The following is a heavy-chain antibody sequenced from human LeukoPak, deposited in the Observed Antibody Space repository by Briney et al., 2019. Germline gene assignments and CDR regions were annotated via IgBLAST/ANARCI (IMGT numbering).Heavy chain of an antibody. CDR1: GGSISSYY. J-gene: IGHJ6*03. D-gene: IGHD4-23*01. CDR3: ARGINDYGGNSYYYYYYMDV. Sequence: SETLSLTCTVSGGSISSYYCSWIRQPPGKGLEWIGYIYYSGSTNYNPSLKSRVTISVDTSKNQFSLKLSSVTAADTAVYYCARGINDYGGNSYYYYYYMDVWGKGTTVSVSS. V-gene: IGHV4-59*01. CDR2: IYYSGST.